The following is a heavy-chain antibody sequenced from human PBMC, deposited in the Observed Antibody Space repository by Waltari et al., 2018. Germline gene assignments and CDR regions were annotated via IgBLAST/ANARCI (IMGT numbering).Heavy chain of an antibody. CDR1: GGTFSSYA. CDR3: ASHMEPGHYYYGMDV. J-gene: IGHJ6*02. V-gene: IGHV1-69*08. D-gene: IGHD1-1*01. Sequence: QVQLVQSGAEVKKPGSSVKVSCKASGGTFSSYAISWVRQAPGQGLEWMGRSIPIFGTANYAQKFQGRVTITADKSTSTAYMELSSLRSEDTAVYYCASHMEPGHYYYGMDVWGQGTTVTVSS. CDR2: SIPIFGTA.